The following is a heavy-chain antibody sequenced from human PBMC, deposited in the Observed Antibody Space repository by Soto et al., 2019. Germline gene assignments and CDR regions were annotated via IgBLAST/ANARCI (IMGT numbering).Heavy chain of an antibody. Sequence: EVQLVESGGGLVQPGGSLRLPCAASGFTFSTYWMHWVRRPPGKGRLWVSRINIGGSAANYAGSVEGRFTVTRADAKNTLYLQSNSLREDDTAVYYCRRGTNDWYEIDYWGQGAPVTVSS. CDR2: INIGGSAA. CDR3: RRGTNDWYEIDY. D-gene: IGHD1-1*01. V-gene: IGHV3-74*01. J-gene: IGHJ4*02. CDR1: GFTFSTYW.